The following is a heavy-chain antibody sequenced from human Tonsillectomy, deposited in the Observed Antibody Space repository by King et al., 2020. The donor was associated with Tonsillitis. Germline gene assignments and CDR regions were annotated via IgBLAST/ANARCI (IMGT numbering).Heavy chain of an antibody. CDR2: ISGSGGST. D-gene: IGHD6-13*01. CDR3: AKGQGSSSWYLYAFDI. J-gene: IGHJ3*02. V-gene: IGHV3-23*04. Sequence: VQLVQSGGGLVQPGGSLRLSCAASGFTFSSYAMSWVRQAPGKGLEWVSAISGSGGSTYYADSLKGRFTISRDNSKNTLYLQLNSLRAEDTAVYYCAKGQGSSSWYLYAFDIWGQGTMVTVSS. CDR1: GFTFSSYA.